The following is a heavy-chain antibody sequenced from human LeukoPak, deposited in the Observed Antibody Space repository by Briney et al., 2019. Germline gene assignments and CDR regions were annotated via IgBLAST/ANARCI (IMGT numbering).Heavy chain of an antibody. J-gene: IGHJ4*02. CDR1: GYTFTGYY. V-gene: IGHV1-46*01. Sequence: ASVKVSCKASGYTFTGYYMHWVRQAPGQGLEWMGWINPSGGSTSYAQKFQGRVTMTRDMSTSTVYMELSSLRSEDTAVYYCARDALEPPQGLDYWGQGTLVTVSS. CDR2: INPSGGST. CDR3: ARDALEPPQGLDY.